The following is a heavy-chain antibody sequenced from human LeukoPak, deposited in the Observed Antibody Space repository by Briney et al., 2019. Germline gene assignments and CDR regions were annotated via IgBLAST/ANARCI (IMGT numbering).Heavy chain of an antibody. CDR2: IYTSGST. CDR1: GGSISDYY. D-gene: IGHD3-9*01. J-gene: IGHJ4*02. V-gene: IGHV4-4*07. Sequence: SETLSLTCTVSGGSISDYYWSWIRQPAGKGLEWIGRIYTSGSTNYNPSLKSRVTISVDTSKNQFSLKPSSVTAADTAVYYCARVRALYDILTGYYPGYFDYWGQGTLVTVSS. CDR3: ARVRALYDILTGYYPGYFDY.